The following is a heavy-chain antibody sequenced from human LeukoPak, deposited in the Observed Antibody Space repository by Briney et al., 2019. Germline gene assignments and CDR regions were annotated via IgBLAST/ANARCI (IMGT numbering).Heavy chain of an antibody. Sequence: GGSLRLSCAASGFTFSSYWMSWVRQAPGKGLEWVANIKQDGSEKYYVDSVKGRFTISRDNAKNSLYLQMNSLRAADTAVYYCARDQYYYGSGSHLFDYWGQGTLVTVSS. D-gene: IGHD3-10*01. V-gene: IGHV3-7*03. CDR2: IKQDGSEK. J-gene: IGHJ4*02. CDR3: ARDQYYYGSGSHLFDY. CDR1: GFTFSSYW.